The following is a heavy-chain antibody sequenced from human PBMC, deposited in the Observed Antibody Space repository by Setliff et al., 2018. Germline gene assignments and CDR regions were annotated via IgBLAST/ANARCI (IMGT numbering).Heavy chain of an antibody. J-gene: IGHJ4*02. V-gene: IGHV1-69*06. CDR1: GDTFSTYA. Sequence: SVKVSCKASGDTFSTYALSWVRQAPGQGLEWMGGIIPLLETAKYAQKFQGRVTITADTSTSTAYMELRSLRSDDTAVYYCSRLVRYCTTTTCQSVPGAEVWGQGTLVTVSS. D-gene: IGHD2-8*01. CDR2: IIPLLETA. CDR3: SRLVRYCTTTTCQSVPGAEV.